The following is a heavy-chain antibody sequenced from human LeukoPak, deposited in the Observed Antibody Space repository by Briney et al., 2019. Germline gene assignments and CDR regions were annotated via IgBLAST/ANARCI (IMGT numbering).Heavy chain of an antibody. CDR1: YGSISDISYY. CDR2: IYYSGRT. J-gene: IGHJ4*02. V-gene: IGHV4-39*07. Sequence: SETLSLTCTVSYGSISDISYYWGWIRQPPGKGLEWIGSIYYSGRTYYNSSLKSRVTISVDTSKDQFSLKVTSVTAADTAVYYCARDRGTWNDDGFDYWGQGTLVTVSS. D-gene: IGHD1-1*01. CDR3: ARDRGTWNDDGFDY.